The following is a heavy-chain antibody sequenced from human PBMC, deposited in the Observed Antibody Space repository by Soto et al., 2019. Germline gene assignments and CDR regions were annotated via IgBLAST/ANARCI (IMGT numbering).Heavy chain of an antibody. Sequence: SETLSLTCIVSGECISSSCYYWGWISQPPGKGLEWIGSIYYSGRTYYNPSFKSRVTISIDTSKNQFSLKLSSVTATDTAVYYCARQRTTVVTQAYFDHWGQGALVTVSS. CDR2: IYYSGRT. V-gene: IGHV4-39*01. D-gene: IGHD2-21*02. J-gene: IGHJ4*02. CDR3: ARQRTTVVTQAYFDH. CDR1: GECISSSCYY.